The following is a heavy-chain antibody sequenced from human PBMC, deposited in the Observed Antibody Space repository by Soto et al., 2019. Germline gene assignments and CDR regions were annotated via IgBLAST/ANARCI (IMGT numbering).Heavy chain of an antibody. Sequence: ASVKVSCKASGCTFTSYGISWVRQAPGQGLEWMGWISAYNGNTNYAQKLQGRVTMTTDTSTSTAYMELRSLRSDDTAVYYCARGHYDFWRGENWFDPWGQGTLVTVSS. V-gene: IGHV1-18*01. CDR2: ISAYNGNT. CDR3: ARGHYDFWRGENWFDP. CDR1: GCTFTSYG. D-gene: IGHD3-3*01. J-gene: IGHJ5*02.